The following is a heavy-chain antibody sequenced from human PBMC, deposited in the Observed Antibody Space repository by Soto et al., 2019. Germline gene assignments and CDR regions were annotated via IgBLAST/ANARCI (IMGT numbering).Heavy chain of an antibody. J-gene: IGHJ5*02. CDR2: IFSTGRT. CDR3: AGLIFSIGAASHGRLNWFAP. D-gene: IGHD3-22*01. Sequence: SETLSLTCPVSGGSISNPSYYWGWVRQPPGKGLEWIGDIFSTGRTYYSPSLKSRVTISVDTSKEQFSLNLTSVTAADTAVYFCAGLIFSIGAASHGRLNWFAPWASGTLGTVST. CDR1: GGSISNPSYY. V-gene: IGHV4-39*01.